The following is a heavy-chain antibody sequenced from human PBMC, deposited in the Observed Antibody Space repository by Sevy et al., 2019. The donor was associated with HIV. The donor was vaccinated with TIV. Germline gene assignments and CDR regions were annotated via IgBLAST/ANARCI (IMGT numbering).Heavy chain of an antibody. CDR2: VSXXGSA. Sequence: SETLSLTCGVSGXXFSDYYWXWIRXSXGKGLEXXXXVSXXGSANYNPSLRSRVIMSLDTSNNHFSLELTSMTAADTXXYYCAGGPLFSREYCSXSXCPTXDXWSQGTLVTVSS. CDR3: AGGPLFSREYCSXSXCPTXDX. V-gene: IGHV4-34*01. D-gene: IGHD2-15*01. CDR1: GXXFSDYY. J-gene: IGHJ4*02.